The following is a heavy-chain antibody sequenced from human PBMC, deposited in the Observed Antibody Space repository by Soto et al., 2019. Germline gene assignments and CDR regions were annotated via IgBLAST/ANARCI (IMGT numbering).Heavy chain of an antibody. Sequence: EVQLLDSGGGLVQPGGSLRLSCAASGFTFRVYALTWVRQPPGKGLEWVTAISGGGDATFYEDSVKGRFTISRDNSKYTLYLQINPLRAEDTAVYYFARMVSGSTGRQDLWYFDHWGRGTLVTVSS. V-gene: IGHV3-23*01. CDR1: GFTFRVYA. J-gene: IGHJ2*01. D-gene: IGHD3-10*01. CDR3: ARMVSGSTGRQDLWYFDH. CDR2: ISGGGDAT.